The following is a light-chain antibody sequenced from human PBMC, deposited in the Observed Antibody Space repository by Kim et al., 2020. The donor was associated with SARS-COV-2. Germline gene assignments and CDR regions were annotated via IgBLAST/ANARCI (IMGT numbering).Light chain of an antibody. CDR1: SSNIGSNS. CDR3: AAWDDSLGWV. CDR2: RNN. V-gene: IGLV1-47*01. Sequence: PGPRVTISCSGSSSNIGSNSVYWYQQLPGTAPKLLIYRNNQRPSGVPDRFSGSKSGTSASLAISGLRSEDEADYYCAAWDDSLGWVFGGGTQLTVL. J-gene: IGLJ3*02.